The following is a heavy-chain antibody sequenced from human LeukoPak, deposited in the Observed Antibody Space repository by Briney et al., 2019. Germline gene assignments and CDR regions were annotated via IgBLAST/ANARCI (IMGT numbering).Heavy chain of an antibody. CDR2: IYSGGST. Sequence: PGGSLRLSCAASGFTFSSNYMSWVRQAPGKGLEWVSVIYSGGSTYYADSVKGRFTISRDNSKNTLYLQMNSLRAEDTAVYYCARDLYDILTGYYIDYWGQGTLVTVSS. V-gene: IGHV3-53*01. D-gene: IGHD3-9*01. CDR3: ARDLYDILTGYYIDY. J-gene: IGHJ4*02. CDR1: GFTFSSNY.